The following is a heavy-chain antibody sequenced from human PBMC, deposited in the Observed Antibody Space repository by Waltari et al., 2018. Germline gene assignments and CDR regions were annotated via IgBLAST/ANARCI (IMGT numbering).Heavy chain of an antibody. D-gene: IGHD2-2*01. Sequence: EVQLVESGGGLVQPGGSLRLSCGASGFTFSRYWMSWVRQTPGKGLQGVANRNYDGSQKYYVDSVKGRFTVSRDNAKNSVYLQMNSLRVEDTAVYYCAKSRGFEYWGQGALITVSS. J-gene: IGHJ4*02. V-gene: IGHV3-7*01. CDR1: GFTFSRYW. CDR2: RNYDGSQK. CDR3: AKSRGFEY.